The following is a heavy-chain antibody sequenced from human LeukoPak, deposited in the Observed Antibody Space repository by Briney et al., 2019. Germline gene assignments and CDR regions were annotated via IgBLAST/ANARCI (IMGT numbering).Heavy chain of an antibody. CDR3: ASEIAVAGTNFDY. Sequence: ASVKVSCKASGGTFSSYAISWVRQAPGQGLEWMGIINPSGGSTSYAQKFQGRVTMTRDTSTSTVYMELSSLRSEDTAVYYCASEIAVAGTNFDYWGQGTLVTVSS. J-gene: IGHJ4*02. V-gene: IGHV1-46*01. D-gene: IGHD6-19*01. CDR1: GGTFSSYA. CDR2: INPSGGST.